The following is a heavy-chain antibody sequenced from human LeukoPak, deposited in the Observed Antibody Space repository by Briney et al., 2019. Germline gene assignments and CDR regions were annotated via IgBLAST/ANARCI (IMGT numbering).Heavy chain of an antibody. CDR2: ISRRGTPK. CDR1: RFTFCTNE. J-gene: IGHJ4*02. D-gene: IGHD1-1*01. CDR3: ARILKSLSLDPDDH. V-gene: IGHV3-48*03. Sequence: VGSLRLSSAVSRFTFCTNEMNWVPQAPGQGREGSSYISRRGTPKYYADYVRGRVTNSRDNAKNSLYLHRNSLRAEDTAVYYCARILKSLSLDPDDHWGQGTLVIVSS.